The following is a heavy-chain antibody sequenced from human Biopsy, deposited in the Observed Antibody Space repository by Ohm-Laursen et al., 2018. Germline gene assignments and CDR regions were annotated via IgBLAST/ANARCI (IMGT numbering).Heavy chain of an antibody. CDR1: SYAFTDYN. J-gene: IGHJ4*02. Sequence: EASVKVSCKASSYAFTDYNIHWMRQAPGQGLEWLGYINCKTGSTNYAQKFPGTVTMTRDTSKSTAYLALGSLRSADTAIYYCARDPLNGHKHFDFWGQGSLVTVSS. CDR3: ARDPLNGHKHFDF. V-gene: IGHV1-2*02. D-gene: IGHD2-8*01. CDR2: INCKTGST.